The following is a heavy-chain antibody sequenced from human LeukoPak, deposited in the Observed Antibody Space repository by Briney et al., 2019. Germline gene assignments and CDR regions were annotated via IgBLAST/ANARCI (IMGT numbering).Heavy chain of an antibody. D-gene: IGHD4-17*01. CDR1: GGSISSSNYY. CDR2: IYYSGST. V-gene: IGHV4-39*01. Sequence: SETLSLTCTVSGGSISSSNYYWGWIRQPPGKGLEWIGSIYYSGSTYYNPSLKSRVTISVDTSKNQFSLKLSSVTAADTAVYYCARLYGDYVSYFDYWGQGTLVTVSS. J-gene: IGHJ4*02. CDR3: ARLYGDYVSYFDY.